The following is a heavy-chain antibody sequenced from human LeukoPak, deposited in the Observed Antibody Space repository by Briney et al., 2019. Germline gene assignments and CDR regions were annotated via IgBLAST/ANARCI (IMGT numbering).Heavy chain of an antibody. CDR2: IWYDGSNK. D-gene: IGHD5-24*01. CDR1: GFTFSDSG. V-gene: IGHV3-33*06. J-gene: IGHJ4*02. CDR3: AKGRWAQPAGYLDF. Sequence: GRSLRLSCAASGFTFSDSGMYWVRQSPGKGLEWVALIWYDGSNKYYADSVKGRFTISRDNSKNTLYLQMNSLRAEDTAVYYCAKGRWAQPAGYLDFWGQGTLVTVSA.